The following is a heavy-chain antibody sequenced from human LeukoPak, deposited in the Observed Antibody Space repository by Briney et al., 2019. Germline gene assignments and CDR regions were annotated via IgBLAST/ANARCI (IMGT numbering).Heavy chain of an antibody. V-gene: IGHV1-18*01. Sequence: SVKVSCKASGYTFTSYGISWVRQAPGQGLEWMGWISAYNGNTNYAQKLQGRVTMTTDTSTSTAYMELRSLRSDDTAVYYCARNEYYYDSSGYIGYWGQGTLVTVSS. CDR1: GYTFTSYG. CDR2: ISAYNGNT. D-gene: IGHD3-22*01. CDR3: ARNEYYYDSSGYIGY. J-gene: IGHJ4*02.